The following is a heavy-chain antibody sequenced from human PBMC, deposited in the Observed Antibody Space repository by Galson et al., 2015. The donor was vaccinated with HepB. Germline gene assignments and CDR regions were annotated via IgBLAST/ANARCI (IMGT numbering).Heavy chain of an antibody. D-gene: IGHD6-19*01. CDR3: ARTPPEGRSGSFDY. Sequence: CAISGDSVSSHSVAWAWIRQSPSRGLEWLGRTYYRSKWYRDYAVSVKSRIIINADTSKNQFSLQVNSVTPDDTAVYYCARTPPEGRSGSFDYWGQGTLVTVSS. J-gene: IGHJ4*02. CDR1: GDSVSSHSVA. CDR2: TYYRSKWYR. V-gene: IGHV6-1*01.